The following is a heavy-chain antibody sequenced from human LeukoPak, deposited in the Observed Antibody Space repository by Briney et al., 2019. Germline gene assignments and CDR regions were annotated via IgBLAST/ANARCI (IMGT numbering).Heavy chain of an antibody. D-gene: IGHD3-22*01. J-gene: IGHJ4*02. CDR3: AREAVGYYYDSSGYPFDY. CDR2: IYYSGST. CDR1: GFTFSSYS. V-gene: IGHV4-39*07. Sequence: GSLRLSCAGSGFTFSSYSMNWVRQAPGKGLEWIGSIYYSGSTYYNPSLKSRVTISVDTSKNQFSLKLSSVTAADTAVYYCAREAVGYYYDSSGYPFDYWGQGTLVTVSS.